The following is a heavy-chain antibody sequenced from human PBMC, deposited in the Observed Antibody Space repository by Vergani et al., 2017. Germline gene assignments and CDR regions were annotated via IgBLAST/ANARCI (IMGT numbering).Heavy chain of an antibody. J-gene: IGHJ5*02. CDR2: IYYSGST. CDR1: GGSISSGGYY. Sequence: QVQLQESGPGLVKPSQTLSLTCTVSGGSISSGGYYWSWIRQHPGKGLEWIGYIYYSGSTYYNPSLKSRVTISVDTSKNQFSLKLCSVTAADTAVYYCARRIKSLCWSGYSNWFDPWGQGTLVTVSS. CDR3: ARRIKSLCWSGYSNWFDP. D-gene: IGHD3-3*01. V-gene: IGHV4-31*03.